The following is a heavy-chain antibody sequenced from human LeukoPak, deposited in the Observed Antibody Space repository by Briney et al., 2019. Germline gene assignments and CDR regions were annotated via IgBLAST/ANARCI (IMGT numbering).Heavy chain of an antibody. CDR1: GGTFSSYA. V-gene: IGHV1-69*05. CDR2: IIPIFGTA. D-gene: IGHD3-22*01. CDR3: ARGVVVIKTPSSALDY. J-gene: IGHJ4*02. Sequence: SVKVSCKASGGTFSSYAISWVRQAPGQGLEWMGGIIPIFGTANYAQKFQGRVTITTDESMSTAYMELSSLRSEDTAVYYCARGVVVIKTPSSALDYWGQGTLVTVSS.